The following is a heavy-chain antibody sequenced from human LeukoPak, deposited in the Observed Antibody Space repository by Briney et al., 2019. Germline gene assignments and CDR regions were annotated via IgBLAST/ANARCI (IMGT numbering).Heavy chain of an antibody. J-gene: IGHJ6*02. CDR3: ARGLTMIVVAHYYYGMDV. CDR1: GFTFSSYA. V-gene: IGHV3-30-3*01. CDR2: ISYDGSNK. D-gene: IGHD3-22*01. Sequence: PGRSLRLSCAASGFTFSSYATHWVRQAPGKGLEWVAVISYDGSNKYYADSVKGRFTISRDNSKNTLYLQMNSLRAEDTAVYYCARGLTMIVVAHYYYGMDVWGQGTTVTVSS.